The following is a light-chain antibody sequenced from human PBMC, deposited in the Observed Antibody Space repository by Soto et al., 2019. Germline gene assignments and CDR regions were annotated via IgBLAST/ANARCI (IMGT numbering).Light chain of an antibody. Sequence: IQMNQFPSPVSVSVGDRVTITFRASQGISSWLAWYQQKPGKAPNLLIYAASSLHSGVPSRFSGSGSGTDFTLTIIILEPEAFAVYYWQQYGSPGTFGEGTKVDIK. V-gene: IGKV1-12*01. J-gene: IGKJ4*01. CDR3: QQYGSPGT. CDR1: QGISSW. CDR2: AAS.